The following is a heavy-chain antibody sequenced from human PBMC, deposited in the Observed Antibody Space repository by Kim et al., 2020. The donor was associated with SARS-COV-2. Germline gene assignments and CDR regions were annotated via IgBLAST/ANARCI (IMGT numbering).Heavy chain of an antibody. CDR3: ARDPRDYGSGIDY. V-gene: IGHV4-39*07. J-gene: IGHJ4*02. D-gene: IGHD3-10*01. Sequence: TPSLNGRITRSVDTAKNQFSLKLTSVTTGDTAVYYCARDPRDYGSGIDYWGQGTLVTVSS.